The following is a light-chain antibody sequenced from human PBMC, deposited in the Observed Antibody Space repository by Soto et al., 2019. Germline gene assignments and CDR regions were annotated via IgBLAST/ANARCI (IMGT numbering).Light chain of an antibody. CDR2: DVS. J-gene: IGLJ1*01. V-gene: IGLV2-14*01. Sequence: QSVLTQPASVSGSPGQSITISCTGTSSDVGAYNYVSWYQQHPGTAPKLMIYDVSNRPSGVSNRFSGSKSGNTASLTIAGLQAEDDADYYCSSYTSSNAYVFGPGTKVTVL. CDR1: SSDVGAYNY. CDR3: SSYTSSNAYV.